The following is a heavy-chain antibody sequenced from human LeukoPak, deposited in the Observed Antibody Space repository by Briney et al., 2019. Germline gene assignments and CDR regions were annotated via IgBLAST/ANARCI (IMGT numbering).Heavy chain of an antibody. CDR2: MSSDGGDI. D-gene: IGHD6-19*01. V-gene: IGHV3-30*18. J-gene: IGHJ4*02. CDR3: SKTIAVADPTDY. Sequence: GGSLRLSCAASGFTFSNAWMSWVRQAPGKGLEWLAVMSSDGGDIYYADSVKGRFTISRDNSKNTLYLQMNSLRAEDTAVYYCSKTIAVADPTDYWGQGTLVTVSS. CDR1: GFTFSNAW.